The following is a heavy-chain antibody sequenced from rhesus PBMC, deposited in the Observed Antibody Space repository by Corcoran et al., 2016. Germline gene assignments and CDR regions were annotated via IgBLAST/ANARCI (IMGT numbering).Heavy chain of an antibody. D-gene: IGHD6-43*01. CDR2: IFGSGTRT. CDR1: GGSLSSNY. Sequence: QVQLQESGPGLVKPLETLSLTCAVSGGSLSSNYWSGIRQAPGKGLECVGYIFGSGTRTNANPSLKRRGTLSVDTSKNQLRLKLSSVTAADPAVYYCARHPGAAAARGSLDVWGRGVLVTVSS. V-gene: IGHV4S11*01. J-gene: IGHJ5-2*02. CDR3: ARHPGAAAARGSLDV.